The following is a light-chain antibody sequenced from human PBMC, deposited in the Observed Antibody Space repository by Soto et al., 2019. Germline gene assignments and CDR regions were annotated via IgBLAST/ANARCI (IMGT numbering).Light chain of an antibody. CDR3: SSYTISNTLV. CDR1: SSDVGGYNY. V-gene: IGLV2-14*01. Sequence: QSALTQPASVSGSPGQSITITCTGTSSDVGGYNYVSWYQQYPGKAPKLMIYDVSNRPSGVSNRFSGSKSGNTASLTSSGLQAEDEADYYCSSYTISNTLVFGSGTKVTVL. J-gene: IGLJ1*01. CDR2: DVS.